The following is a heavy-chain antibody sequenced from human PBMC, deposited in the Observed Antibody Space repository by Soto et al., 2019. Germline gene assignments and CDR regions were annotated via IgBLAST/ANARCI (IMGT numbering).Heavy chain of an antibody. Sequence: QVTLKESGPVLVKPTETLTLSCTVSGFSLSNDRMGVSWIRQPPGKPLEWLAHIFSNDEKSYTTSLKSRLTLSKDTSKRQVVLTMTIMDPVDTATYYCARIIISSSDDSYYYMVFLGRGPTVTVSS. CDR3: ARIIISSSDDSYYYMVF. CDR2: IFSNDEK. J-gene: IGHJ6*03. D-gene: IGHD6-6*01. CDR1: GFSLSNDRMG. V-gene: IGHV2-26*01.